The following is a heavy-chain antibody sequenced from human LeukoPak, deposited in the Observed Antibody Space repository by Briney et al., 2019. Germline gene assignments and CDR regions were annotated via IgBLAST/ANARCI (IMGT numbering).Heavy chain of an antibody. CDR3: ARDLQYCSSTSCYELGAFDI. CDR1: GFTFSSYA. D-gene: IGHD2-2*01. Sequence: PGGSLRLSCAASGFTFSSYAMHWVRQAPGKGLEWVAVISYDGSNKYYADSVKGRFTISRDNSKNTLYLQMNSLRAEDTAVYYCARDLQYCSSTSCYELGAFDIWGQGTMVTVSS. V-gene: IGHV3-30-3*01. CDR2: ISYDGSNK. J-gene: IGHJ3*02.